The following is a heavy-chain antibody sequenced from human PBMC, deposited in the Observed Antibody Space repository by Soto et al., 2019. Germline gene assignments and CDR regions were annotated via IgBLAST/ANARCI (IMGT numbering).Heavy chain of an antibody. CDR1: GFSLSTEGVS. CDR3: AHSTLSAVGTYAY. CDR2: IYWDGDR. D-gene: IGHD1-26*01. Sequence: QITLEESGPTLVKPTQTLMLTCTFSGFSLSTEGVSVGWIRQPPGKALEWLAIIYWDGDRRYSPSVKNRLITIKVASKDQLVFTITNMDPDATSTYYCAHSTLSAVGTYAYWGQGMLVTVSA. V-gene: IGHV2-5*02. J-gene: IGHJ4*02.